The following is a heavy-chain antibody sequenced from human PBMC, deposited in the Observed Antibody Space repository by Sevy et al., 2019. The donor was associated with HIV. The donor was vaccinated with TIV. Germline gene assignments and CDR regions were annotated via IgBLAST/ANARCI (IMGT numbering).Heavy chain of an antibody. CDR2: ISSSSSTI. J-gene: IGHJ4*02. CDR3: ARGGYYYDNAAYYALDS. CDR1: GFTFSSYS. Sequence: GGSLRLSCAASGFTFSSYSMNWVRQAPGKGLEWVSYISSSSSTIYYADSVKGRFTISRDNAKNSLYLQMNSLRAEDTAVYYCARGGYYYDNAAYYALDSWGQGTLVTVSS. D-gene: IGHD3-22*01. V-gene: IGHV3-48*01.